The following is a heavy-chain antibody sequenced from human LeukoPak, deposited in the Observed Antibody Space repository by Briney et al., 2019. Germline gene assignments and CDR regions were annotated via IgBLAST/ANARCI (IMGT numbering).Heavy chain of an antibody. Sequence: SETLSLTCAVYGGSFSGYYWSWIRQPPGKGLEWIGEINHSGSTNYNPSLKSRVTISVDTSKNQFSLKLSSVTAADTAVYYRARGERDVVVPAAIRLYRAPFDYWGQGTLVTVSS. D-gene: IGHD2-2*02. CDR1: GGSFSGYY. CDR2: INHSGST. CDR3: ARGERDVVVPAAIRLYRAPFDY. V-gene: IGHV4-34*01. J-gene: IGHJ4*02.